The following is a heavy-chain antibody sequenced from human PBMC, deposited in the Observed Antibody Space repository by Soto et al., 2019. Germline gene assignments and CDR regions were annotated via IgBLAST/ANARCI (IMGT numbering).Heavy chain of an antibody. CDR3: AIADFTILGAAYNGMDV. J-gene: IGHJ6*02. Sequence: SETLSPTCTVSGGSLSSGVFYWSLIRQPPGKGLEWIGYIYYTGSTNFNPSLKSRVTISLDTSKNQFSLKLSSVTAADTAVYYCAIADFTILGAAYNGMDVWGQGTTVTVSS. D-gene: IGHD3-3*01. CDR1: GGSLSSGVFY. V-gene: IGHV4-61*08. CDR2: IYYTGST.